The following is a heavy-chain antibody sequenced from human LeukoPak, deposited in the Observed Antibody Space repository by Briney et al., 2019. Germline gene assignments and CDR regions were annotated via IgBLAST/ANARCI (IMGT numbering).Heavy chain of an antibody. J-gene: IGHJ2*01. CDR2: ISGSGGST. D-gene: IGHD3-10*01. CDR1: GFTFSNYA. V-gene: IGHV3-23*01. CDR3: AKDPSHTMAARLDL. Sequence: HPGGSLRLSCAASGFTFSNYAMSWVRQAPGKGLEWVSVISGSGGSTYYADSVKARFTISRDNAENTVYLQMNSLRVEDTAVYYCAKDPSHTMAARLDLWGRGTLISVSS.